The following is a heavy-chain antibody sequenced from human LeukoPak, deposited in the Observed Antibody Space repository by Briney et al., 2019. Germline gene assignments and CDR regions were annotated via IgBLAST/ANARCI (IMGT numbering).Heavy chain of an antibody. V-gene: IGHV3-48*03. CDR3: AELGITMIGGV. Sequence: GGSLRLSCAASGFAFSSYEMNWVRQAPGKGLEWVSYISSSGSTIYYADSVKGRLTISRDNAKNSLYLQMNSLRAEDTAVYYCAELGITMIGGVWGKGTTVTISS. CDR1: GFAFSSYE. J-gene: IGHJ6*04. CDR2: ISSSGSTI. D-gene: IGHD3-10*02.